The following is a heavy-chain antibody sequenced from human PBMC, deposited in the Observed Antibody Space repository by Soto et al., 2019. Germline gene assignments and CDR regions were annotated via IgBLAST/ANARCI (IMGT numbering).Heavy chain of an antibody. CDR3: ARGGFRSITIFGLVITDNLFDP. CDR1: GGSFSVYY. Sequence: SDTLSLTCAVYGGSFSVYYWSWIRQPPGKGLEWIGEINHSGSTNYNPSLKSRVTISVDTPKNQFSLKLSSVTAADTAVYYCARGGFRSITIFGLVITDNLFDPWGQGTLVTVSS. J-gene: IGHJ5*02. V-gene: IGHV4-34*01. D-gene: IGHD3-3*01. CDR2: INHSGST.